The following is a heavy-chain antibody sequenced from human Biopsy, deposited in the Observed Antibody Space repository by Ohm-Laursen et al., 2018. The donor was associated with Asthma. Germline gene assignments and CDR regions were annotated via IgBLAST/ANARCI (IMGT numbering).Heavy chain of an antibody. D-gene: IGHD3-3*02. CDR1: GFTFSSYA. CDR2: ISGSGGST. J-gene: IGHJ1*01. V-gene: IGHV3-23*01. CDR3: ARTFHFWSPYHAEHYQL. Sequence: SLRLSCAASGFTFSSYAMSWVRQAPGKGLERVSAISGSGGSTYYADSVKGRFTISRDNSKNTLYLQMNSLRAEDTAVYYCARTFHFWSPYHAEHYQLWGQGTLVTVSS.